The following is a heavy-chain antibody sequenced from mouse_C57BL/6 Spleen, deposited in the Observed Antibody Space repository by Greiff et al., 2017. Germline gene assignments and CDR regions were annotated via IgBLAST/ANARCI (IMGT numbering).Heavy chain of an antibody. V-gene: IGHV1-80*01. J-gene: IGHJ2*01. D-gene: IGHD2-2*01. CDR3: ARWGGYGGYFDY. CDR2: IYPGDGDT. CDR1: GYAFSSYW. Sequence: VQLVESGAELVKPGASVKISCKASGYAFSSYWMNWVKQRPGKGLEWIGQIYPGDGDTNYNGKFKGKATLTADKSSSTAYMQLSSLTSEDSAVYFGARWGGYGGYFDYWGQGTTLTVSS.